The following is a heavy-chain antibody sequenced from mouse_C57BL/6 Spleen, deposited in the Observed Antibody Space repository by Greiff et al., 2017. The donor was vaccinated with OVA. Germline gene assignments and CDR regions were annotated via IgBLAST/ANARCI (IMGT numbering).Heavy chain of an antibody. CDR2: IYPGDGDT. CDR3: ASSGSSLAWFAD. J-gene: IGHJ3*01. D-gene: IGHD1-1*01. V-gene: IGHV1-82*01. CDR1: GYAFSSSW. Sequence: VQLQQSGPELVKPGASVKISCKASGYAFSSSWMNWVKQRPGKGLEWIGRIYPGDGDTNYNGKFKGKATLTADKSSSTAYMQLSSLTSEDSAVYFCASSGSSLAWFADWGQGTLVTVSA.